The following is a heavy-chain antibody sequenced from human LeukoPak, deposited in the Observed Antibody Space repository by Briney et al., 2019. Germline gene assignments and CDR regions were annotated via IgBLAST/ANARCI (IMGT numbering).Heavy chain of an antibody. CDR3: ARDLGYRSGSYNAFDI. J-gene: IGHJ3*02. V-gene: IGHV1-18*01. D-gene: IGHD1-26*01. Sequence: GASVKVSCKASGYTFTSYGISWVRQAPGQGLEWMGWISAYNGNTNYAQKLQGRVTMTTDTSTSTAYMELRSLRSDDTAVYYCARDLGYRSGSYNAFDIWGQGTMVTVSS. CDR2: ISAYNGNT. CDR1: GYTFTSYG.